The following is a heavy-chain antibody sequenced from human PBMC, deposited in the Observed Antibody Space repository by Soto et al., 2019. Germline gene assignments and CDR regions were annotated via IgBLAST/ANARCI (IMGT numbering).Heavy chain of an antibody. CDR1: GYTFTSYG. Sequence: QVQLVQSGAEVKKPGASVKVSCKASGYTFTSYGISWVRQAPGQGLEWMGWISAYTGNTNYAQKLQGRVTMTTDTTTIPAYMKLRSLRSDDTAVYYCARKYSSSSREGGGFDYWGQGTLVTVSS. J-gene: IGHJ4*02. CDR3: ARKYSSSSREGGGFDY. CDR2: ISAYTGNT. V-gene: IGHV1-18*04. D-gene: IGHD6-6*01.